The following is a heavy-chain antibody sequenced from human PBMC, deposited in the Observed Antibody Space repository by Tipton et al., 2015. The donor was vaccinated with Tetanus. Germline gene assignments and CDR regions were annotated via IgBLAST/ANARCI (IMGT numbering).Heavy chain of an antibody. CDR1: GGLLSTGGYS. V-gene: IGHV4-30-2*01. CDR2: IYHTGST. J-gene: IGHJ4*02. D-gene: IGHD5-24*01. CDR3: ARANFESSKKGPFDS. Sequence: TLSLTCAVSGGLLSTGGYSWGWIRQPPGQGLEWIGYIYHTGSTYYNPSLRGRVTISTVGSKNHFSLKLTSVTAADTALYFCARANFESSKKGPFDSWGQGILVIVSA.